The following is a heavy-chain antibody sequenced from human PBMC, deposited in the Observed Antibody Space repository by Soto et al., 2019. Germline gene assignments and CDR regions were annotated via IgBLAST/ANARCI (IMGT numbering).Heavy chain of an antibody. D-gene: IGHD3-22*01. CDR2: INPSGGST. CDR1: GYTFTSYY. J-gene: IGHJ4*02. Sequence: ASVKVSCKASGYTFTSYYMHWVRQAPGQGLEWMGIINPSGGSTSYAQKFQGRVTINPDTSKNQFSLQLNSVTPEDTAVYYCARHDSSGYYPYFDYWGQGTLVTVSS. V-gene: IGHV1-46*01. CDR3: ARHDSSGYYPYFDY.